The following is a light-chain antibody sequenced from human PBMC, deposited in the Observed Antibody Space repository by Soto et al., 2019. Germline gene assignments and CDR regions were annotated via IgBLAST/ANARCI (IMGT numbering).Light chain of an antibody. Sequence: EILLTQSPCTLSLSPGDRATLSCRASQSLTSSFLGCYQQQPGQPTMLLIYGASIKATDLPERFSGSGSGTDFTLTSGRLEPEDFAVYFCQEYGRLPYSFGRGTKVEIK. CDR2: GAS. CDR1: QSLTSSF. CDR3: QEYGRLPYS. V-gene: IGKV3-20*01. J-gene: IGKJ4*01.